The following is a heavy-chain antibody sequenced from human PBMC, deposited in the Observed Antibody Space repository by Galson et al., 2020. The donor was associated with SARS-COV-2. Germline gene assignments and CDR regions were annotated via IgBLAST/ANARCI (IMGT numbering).Heavy chain of an antibody. CDR1: GGSISNYY. V-gene: IGHV4-59*01. CDR3: TRDLNPRISQY. CDR2: IYSTGST. Sequence: ASETLSLTCTVSGGSISNYYWSWMRQPPGKGLEWIGYIYSTGSTDYNPSLKSRVTISVDTSKNQFSLKLSSVTDADTAVYYCTRDLNPRISQYWGQGSLVTVSS. J-gene: IGHJ1*01. D-gene: IGHD3-10*01.